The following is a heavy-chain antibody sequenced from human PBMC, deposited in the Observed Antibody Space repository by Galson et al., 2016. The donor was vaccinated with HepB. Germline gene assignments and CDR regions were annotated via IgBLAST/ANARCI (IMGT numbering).Heavy chain of an antibody. V-gene: IGHV3-9*01. CDR2: ISWSSGSI. D-gene: IGHD5-18*01. CDR3: AKDIGGGYTYLDAFDI. J-gene: IGHJ3*02. Sequence: SLRLSCAGSGFTFDDYAMHWVRQAPGKGLEWVSSISWSSGSIVYADSVRGRFTISRDNAKNSLYLQMNSLRAEDTALYYCAKDIGGGYTYLDAFDIWGQGTMVTVSS. CDR1: GFTFDDYA.